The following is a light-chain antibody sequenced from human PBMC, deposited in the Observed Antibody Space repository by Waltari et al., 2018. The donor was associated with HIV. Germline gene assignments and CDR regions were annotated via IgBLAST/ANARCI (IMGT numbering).Light chain of an antibody. CDR1: QSVSSN. V-gene: IGKV3-15*01. Sequence: EIVMTQSLVTLSVSPEEIGTLSCRASQSVSSNLAWYQQKSGQGPRLLIYGASTRAPGIPARFSGSGSGTEFTLTISSLQSEDSAVYYCHQYHSWPPYTFGQGTKLEIK. J-gene: IGKJ2*01. CDR2: GAS. CDR3: HQYHSWPPYT.